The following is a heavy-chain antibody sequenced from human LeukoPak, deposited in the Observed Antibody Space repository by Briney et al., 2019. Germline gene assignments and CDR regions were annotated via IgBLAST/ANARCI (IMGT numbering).Heavy chain of an antibody. J-gene: IGHJ4*02. CDR3: ARGYYYDSSGFDY. CDR1: GCAVSSYF. V-gene: IGHV4-59*02. D-gene: IGHD3-22*01. Sequence: SETLSLTCFAAGCAVSSYFWRWLGQPPAKGLEWIGYIYYSGSTNYNPSLKSRLTISVDTSKNQCSLKLSSVTAADTPAYYCARGYYYDSSGFDYWGQGTLVTVSS. CDR2: IYYSGST.